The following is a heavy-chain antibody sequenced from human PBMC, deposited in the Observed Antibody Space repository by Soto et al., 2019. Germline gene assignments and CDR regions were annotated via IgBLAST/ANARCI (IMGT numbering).Heavy chain of an antibody. D-gene: IGHD1-1*01. J-gene: IGHJ4*02. Sequence: ASVKVSCKASGYTFTDYYIHWVRQAPGQGLQWMGRINPNTYATDYAQKLQGRVTLTRDTSNSTVYMDLSSLKSDDTAVYYCERTTFRVHRDCFDFWGQGTLVTVSS. V-gene: IGHV1-2*06. CDR2: INPNTYAT. CDR3: ERTTFRVHRDCFDF. CDR1: GYTFTDYY.